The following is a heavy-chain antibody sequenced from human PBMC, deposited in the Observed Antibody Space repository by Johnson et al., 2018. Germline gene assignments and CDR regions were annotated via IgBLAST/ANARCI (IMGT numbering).Heavy chain of an antibody. CDR3: ATTYYYDSSGYSGKFAAFDI. D-gene: IGHD3-22*01. J-gene: IGHJ3*02. CDR2: MNPNSGNT. V-gene: IGHV1-8*01. CDR1: GYTFTSYD. Sequence: QVQLVESGAEVKKPGASVKVSCKASGYTFTSYDINWVRQATGQGLEWMGWMNPNSGNTGYAQKFQGRVTMTRNTSISTAYMELSSLRSEDTAVYYCATTYYYDSSGYSGKFAAFDIWGQGTMVTVSS.